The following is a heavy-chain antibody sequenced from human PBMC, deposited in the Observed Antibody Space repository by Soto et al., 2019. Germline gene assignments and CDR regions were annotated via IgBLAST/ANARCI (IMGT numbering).Heavy chain of an antibody. CDR1: GGSSSRGY. V-gene: IGHV4-59*01. J-gene: IGHJ5*02. CDR3: TGAYYDINGYSLDP. CDR2: IYYGGSI. Sequence: PSETLSLTCSVSGGSSSRGYWTWIRQPPGKGLEWIGYIYYGGSINYNPSLKSRVIISVDTAKNQFSLRLSSVTAADTAVYYCTGAYYDINGYSLDPWGQGTSVTVSS. D-gene: IGHD3-22*01.